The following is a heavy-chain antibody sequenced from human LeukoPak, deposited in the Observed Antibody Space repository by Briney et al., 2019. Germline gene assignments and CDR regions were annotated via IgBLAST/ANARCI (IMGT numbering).Heavy chain of an antibody. V-gene: IGHV1-69*01. CDR2: IIPIFGTA. Sequence: SVKVSCKASGGTFSSYAISWVRQAPGQGLEWMGGIIPIFGTANYAQKFQGRVTITADESTSTAYMELSSLRSEDTAVYYCARALQRQNWFDPWGQGTLVTVSS. CDR3: ARALQRQNWFDP. J-gene: IGHJ5*02. CDR1: GGTFSSYA. D-gene: IGHD1-1*01.